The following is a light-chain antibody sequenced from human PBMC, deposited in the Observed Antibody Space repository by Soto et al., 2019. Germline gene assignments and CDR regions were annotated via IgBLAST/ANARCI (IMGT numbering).Light chain of an antibody. J-gene: IGKJ4*01. CDR2: AAS. V-gene: IGKV1-39*01. CDR1: QSISSH. CDR3: QQSASTPLT. Sequence: DIQMTQSPSSLSASIGDRVIITCRASQSISSHLNWYQQKPGKAPKLLIHAASSLQSGVPSRFSGSGSGTDFTLTIGGLQPDDFATYHCQQSASTPLTFGGGTKVEIK.